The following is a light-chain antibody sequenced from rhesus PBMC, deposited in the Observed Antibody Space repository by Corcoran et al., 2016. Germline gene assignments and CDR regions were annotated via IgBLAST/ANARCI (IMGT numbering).Light chain of an antibody. J-gene: IGKJ3*01. CDR3: QQYNSAPFT. CDR1: ENVNKH. Sequence: DIQLTQSPSSLSASVGDRVTITCRPSENVNKHLNWYQQKPGKAPKLLIYKASSLQSGVPSRFSGSGAGTDFTLTISSLQPEDFATYYCQQYNSAPFTFGPGTKLDIK. V-gene: IGKV1-21*01. CDR2: KAS.